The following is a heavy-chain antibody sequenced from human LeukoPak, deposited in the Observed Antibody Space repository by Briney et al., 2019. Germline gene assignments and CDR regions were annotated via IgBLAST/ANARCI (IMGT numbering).Heavy chain of an antibody. Sequence: GGSLRLSCAASGFTFSDNYMSWIRQAPGKGLEWVSYISSSGNTAYNADSVKGRFSITRDNAKNSLYLQMNSLRAEDTAVYYCARDGGSAWFLDYWGQGTLVTVSS. CDR3: ARDGGSAWFLDY. J-gene: IGHJ4*02. CDR1: GFTFSDNY. CDR2: ISSSGNTA. V-gene: IGHV3-11*04. D-gene: IGHD6-19*01.